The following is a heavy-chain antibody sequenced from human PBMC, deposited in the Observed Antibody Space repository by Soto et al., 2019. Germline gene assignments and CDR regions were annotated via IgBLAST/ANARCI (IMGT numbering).Heavy chain of an antibody. CDR2: IFSNDEK. CDR3: ARIYDILTGPRQYYFYY. Sequence: QVTLKESGPVLVKPTETLTLTCTVSGFSLSNARMGVSWIRQPPGKALEWLAHIFSNDEKSYSKSLKSRLTISKDTPKSQVVLTMTNMDPGDTATYFCARIYDILTGPRQYYFYYWGQGTLVTVSS. J-gene: IGHJ4*02. V-gene: IGHV2-26*01. D-gene: IGHD3-9*01. CDR1: GFSLSNARMG.